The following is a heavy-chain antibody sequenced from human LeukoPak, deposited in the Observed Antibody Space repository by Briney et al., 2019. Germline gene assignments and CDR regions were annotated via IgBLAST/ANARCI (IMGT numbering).Heavy chain of an antibody. J-gene: IGHJ4*02. CDR1: GFTFSSYW. Sequence: RGSLRLSCAASGFTFSSYWMSWVRQAPGKRLEWVANINQDGSEKYYVDSVKGRFIISRDNAKNSPFLQMNILTAEDTAIYYCVREGAYSTASPAGYWGQGTLVSVSS. D-gene: IGHD6-6*01. V-gene: IGHV3-7*01. CDR3: VREGAYSTASPAGY. CDR2: INQDGSEK.